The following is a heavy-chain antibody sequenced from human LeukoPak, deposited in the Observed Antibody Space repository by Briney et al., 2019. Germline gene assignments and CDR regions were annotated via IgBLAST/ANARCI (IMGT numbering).Heavy chain of an antibody. CDR2: INSDGSEG. D-gene: IGHD5-12*01. CDR3: ARGRYSGTTYYFDY. CDR1: GFTFSGFW. V-gene: IGHV3-7*03. J-gene: IGHJ4*02. Sequence: GGSLRLSCAVSGFTFSGFWMSWSRQAPGKGLEWMASINSDGSEGYYADVVKGRFTISRDNAKNSLYLQINSLRAEDTAVYYCARGRYSGTTYYFDYWGQGTLVTVSS.